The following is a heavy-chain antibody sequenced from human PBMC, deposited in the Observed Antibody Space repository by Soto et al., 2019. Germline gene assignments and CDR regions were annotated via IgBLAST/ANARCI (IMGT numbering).Heavy chain of an antibody. V-gene: IGHV1-69*10. J-gene: IGHJ3*02. Sequence: GASVKASCKASGYTITGYYMHCVRQAPGQGLEWMGWIIPILGIANYAQKFQGRVTITADKSTSTAYMELSSLRSEDTAVYYCARFYGDYDAFDIWGQGTMVTVSS. CDR1: GYTITGYY. CDR2: IIPILGIA. CDR3: ARFYGDYDAFDI. D-gene: IGHD4-17*01.